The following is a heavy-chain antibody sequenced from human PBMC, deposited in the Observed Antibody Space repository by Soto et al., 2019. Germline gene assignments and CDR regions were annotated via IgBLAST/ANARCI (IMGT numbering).Heavy chain of an antibody. CDR2: FDPEDGET. CDR1: GYTLTELS. CDR3: ATGEVVKKLVGFDY. J-gene: IGHJ4*02. D-gene: IGHD6-13*01. Sequence: GASVKVSCKVSGYTLTELSMHWVRQAPGKGLEWMGGFDPEDGETIYAQKFQGRVTMTEDTSTDTAYMELSSLRSEDTAVYYCATGEVVKKLVGFDYWGQGTLVTVAS. V-gene: IGHV1-24*01.